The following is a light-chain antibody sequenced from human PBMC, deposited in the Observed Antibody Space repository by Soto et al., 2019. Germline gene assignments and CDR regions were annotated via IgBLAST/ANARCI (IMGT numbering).Light chain of an antibody. Sequence: QSVLTQPPSVSGAPGQRGTISCTGSSSSIGAGYDVHWYQQLPGTAPKLLIYGNSNRPSRVPDRFSGSRSGTSASLAITGLQAEDEGDYYCQSYDSSLSGYVFGTGTKVTVL. CDR3: QSYDSSLSGYV. CDR1: SSSIGAGYD. V-gene: IGLV1-40*01. CDR2: GNS. J-gene: IGLJ1*01.